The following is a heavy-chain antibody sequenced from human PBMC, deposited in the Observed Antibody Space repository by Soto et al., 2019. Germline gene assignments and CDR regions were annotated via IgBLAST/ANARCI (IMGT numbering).Heavy chain of an antibody. J-gene: IGHJ4*02. CDR3: ARHLGDTATDRDDY. Sequence: QLQLQESGPGLVKPSETLSLTCTVSGGSISSSSYYWGWIRQPPGKGLEWIGSIYYSGSTYYNPSLKSRVTISVDTSKNQFALTLSYVTAADTAVYYFARHLGDTATDRDDYWGQGTLVTVS. CDR2: IYYSGST. D-gene: IGHD5-18*01. CDR1: GGSISSSSYY. V-gene: IGHV4-39*01.